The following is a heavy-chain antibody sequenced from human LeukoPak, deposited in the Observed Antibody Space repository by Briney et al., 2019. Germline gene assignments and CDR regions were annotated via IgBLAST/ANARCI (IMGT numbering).Heavy chain of an antibody. D-gene: IGHD3-3*01. V-gene: IGHV3-30-3*01. J-gene: IGHJ4*02. CDR3: ARLLEASGLH. Sequence: GGSLRLSCAASGFTFSSYAMHWVRQAPGKGLEWVAVISYDGSNKYYADSEKGRFTISRDNSKNTLYLQMNSLRAEDTAVYYCARLLEASGLHWGQGTLVTVSS. CDR1: GFTFSSYA. CDR2: ISYDGSNK.